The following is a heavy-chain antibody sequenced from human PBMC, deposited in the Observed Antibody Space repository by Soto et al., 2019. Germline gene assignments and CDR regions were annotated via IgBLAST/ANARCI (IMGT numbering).Heavy chain of an antibody. CDR2: ISYDGSNK. CDR3: FFQAAAGIRGSVPVSAFLLNRSYDL. Sequence: PGKGLEWVALISYDGSNKYYADSVKGRFTISRDKSKNTLSLQLNSLRAEDTAVYYFFFQAAAGIRGSVPVSAFLLNRSYDL. V-gene: IGHV3-30-3*01. J-gene: IGHJ2*01. D-gene: IGHD6-13*01.